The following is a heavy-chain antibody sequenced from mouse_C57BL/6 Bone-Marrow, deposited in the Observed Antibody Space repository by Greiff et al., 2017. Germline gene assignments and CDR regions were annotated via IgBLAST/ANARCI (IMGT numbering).Heavy chain of an antibody. CDR2: INYDGSST. Sequence: EVQVVESEGGLVQPGSSMTLSCPASGFTFSDYYMAWVRQVPQKGLEWVANINYDGSSTYYLDSLKSRFFISRDNAKNILYLQMSSLKAEDTATYYCAREGCYYAMDYGGQGTSVTVSS. V-gene: IGHV5-16*01. CDR3: AREGCYYAMDY. D-gene: IGHD3-3*01. J-gene: IGHJ4*01. CDR1: GFTFSDYY.